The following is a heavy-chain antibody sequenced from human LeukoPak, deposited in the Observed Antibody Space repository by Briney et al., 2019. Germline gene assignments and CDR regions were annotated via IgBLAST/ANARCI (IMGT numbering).Heavy chain of an antibody. CDR1: GGSISGYY. CDR2: INHSGST. V-gene: IGHV4-34*01. J-gene: IGHJ6*02. CDR3: ARVRFFGVVIRYGMDV. Sequence: SETLSLTCTVSGGSISGYYWSWIRQPPGKGLEWIGEINHSGSTNYNPSLKSRVTISVDTSKNQFSLKLSSVTAADTAVYYCARVRFFGVVIRYGMDVWGQGTTVTVSS. D-gene: IGHD3-3*01.